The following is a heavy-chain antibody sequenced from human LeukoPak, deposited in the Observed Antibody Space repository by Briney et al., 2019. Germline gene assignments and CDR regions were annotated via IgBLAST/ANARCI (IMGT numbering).Heavy chain of an antibody. D-gene: IGHD6-13*01. Sequence: GGSLTLSCAASGFTFSSYAMSWWRRAPGKGVEWWSASSGSGGSTYYTDSVKGRFTISRDNSKNTMYLQMNSLRAEDTAVYYCAKGREGSWYAFDYGGQETLVTVSS. CDR3: AKGREGSWYAFDY. V-gene: IGHV3-23*01. CDR2: SSGSGGST. CDR1: GFTFSSYA. J-gene: IGHJ4*02.